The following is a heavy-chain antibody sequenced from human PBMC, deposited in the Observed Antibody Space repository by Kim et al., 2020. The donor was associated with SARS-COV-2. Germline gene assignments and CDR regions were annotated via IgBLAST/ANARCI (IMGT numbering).Heavy chain of an antibody. Sequence: GGSLRLSCAASGFTFSSYSMNWVRQAPGKGLEWVSYISSSSSTIYYADSVKGRFTISRDNAKNSLYLQMNSLRDEDTAVYYCARELQWLGIFVGMDVWGRGTTVTVSS. V-gene: IGHV3-48*02. J-gene: IGHJ6*02. D-gene: IGHD6-19*01. CDR1: GFTFSSYS. CDR3: ARELQWLGIFVGMDV. CDR2: ISSSSSTI.